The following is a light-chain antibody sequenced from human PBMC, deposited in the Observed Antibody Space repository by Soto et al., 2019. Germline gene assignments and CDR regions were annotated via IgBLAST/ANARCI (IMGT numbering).Light chain of an antibody. CDR1: QSVSRR. CDR3: QQRSNWPPIT. CDR2: GAS. Sequence: EIVLTQSPGTLSLSPVGRATLSCRASQSVSRRLAWYQHRPGQSPRLLISGASMRASGVPVRFSGSGSGTDFTLTISSLEPEDFAVYYCQQRSNWPPITFGQGTRLEI. V-gene: IGKV3-11*01. J-gene: IGKJ5*01.